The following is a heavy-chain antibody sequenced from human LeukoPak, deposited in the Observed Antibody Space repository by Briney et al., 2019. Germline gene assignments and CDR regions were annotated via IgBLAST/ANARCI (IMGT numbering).Heavy chain of an antibody. CDR3: ARDHYDFWSGYPYDYYYGMDV. CDR2: IWYDGSNK. D-gene: IGHD3-3*01. Sequence: RRCLRLSCAAAGFTFSSYGTHWVSQAPGKGLEWVAVIWYDGSNKYYADFVKGRFTISRDNSKKTRYLQMNSLRAEDTAVYYGARDHYDFWSGYPYDYYYGMDVWGQGTTVTVSS. J-gene: IGHJ6*02. V-gene: IGHV3-33*01. CDR1: GFTFSSYG.